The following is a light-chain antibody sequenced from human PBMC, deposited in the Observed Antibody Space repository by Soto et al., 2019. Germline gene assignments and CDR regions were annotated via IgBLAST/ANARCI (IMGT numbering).Light chain of an antibody. CDR3: QQFNNWPRT. CDR1: QSVSSK. Sequence: EIVMTQSPAILSVSPGEGATLSCRASQSVSSKLAWYQQKPGQTPSLLIYGTSTRATGIPARFSGSGSGTEFTLTISSLQSEDFAVYYCQQFNNWPRTFGQGTKVDI. V-gene: IGKV3D-15*01. J-gene: IGKJ1*01. CDR2: GTS.